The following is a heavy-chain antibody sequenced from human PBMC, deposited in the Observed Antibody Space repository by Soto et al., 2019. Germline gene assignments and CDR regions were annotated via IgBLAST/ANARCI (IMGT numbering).Heavy chain of an antibody. V-gene: IGHV3-30*18. CDR3: AKDRPWFDP. Sequence: QVQLVESGGGVVQPGRSLRLSCAASGFTFSSYSMHWVRQAPGKGLEWVAVISYDGSNKYYADSVKGRFTISRDNSKNTLYLQMNSLRAEDTAVYYCAKDRPWFDPWGQGTLVTVFS. CDR2: ISYDGSNK. J-gene: IGHJ5*02. CDR1: GFTFSSYS.